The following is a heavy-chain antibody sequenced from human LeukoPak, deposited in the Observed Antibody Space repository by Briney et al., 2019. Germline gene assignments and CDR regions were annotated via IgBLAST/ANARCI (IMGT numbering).Heavy chain of an antibody. J-gene: IGHJ6*02. CDR3: ARDVPPTTVTPADYYYYYGMDV. V-gene: IGHV3-20*04. CDR1: GFTFDDYG. CDR2: INWNGGST. D-gene: IGHD4-17*01. Sequence: GGSLRLSCAASGFTFDDYGMSWVRQAPGKGLEWVSGINWNGGSTGYADSVKGRFTISRDNAKNSLYLQMNSLRAEDTALHYCARDVPPTTVTPADYYYYYGMDVWGQGTTVTVSS.